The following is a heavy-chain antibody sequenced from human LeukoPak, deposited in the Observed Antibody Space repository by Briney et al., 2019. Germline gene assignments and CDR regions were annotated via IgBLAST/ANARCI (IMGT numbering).Heavy chain of an antibody. CDR2: MNPNSGNR. CDR1: GYTFTSHD. CDR3: ARPLGGGEDAFDI. D-gene: IGHD3-16*01. Sequence: ASVKVSCKASGYTFTSHDINWGRHATGQGLELMGWMNPNSGNRGYAQKFQGRVTMTTNTSISTAYMELSSLRSEDTAVYYCARPLGGGEDAFDIWGQGTMVTVSS. V-gene: IGHV1-8*01. J-gene: IGHJ3*02.